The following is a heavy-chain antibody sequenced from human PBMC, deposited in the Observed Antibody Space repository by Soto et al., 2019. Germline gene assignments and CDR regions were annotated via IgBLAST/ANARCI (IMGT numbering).Heavy chain of an antibody. D-gene: IGHD5-12*01. CDR2: SIPIFGTA. V-gene: IGHV1-69*13. CDR1: GGTFNNYP. CDR3: ARGRGYSGDDHYYYFDMDV. J-gene: IGHJ6*02. Sequence: ASVKVSCKASGGTFNNYPITWVRQAPGEGLEWMGGSIPIFGTANYAQKFQGRVTISVDESTSTAYMELSSLRSEDTAVYYCARGRGYSGDDHYYYFDMDVWGQGTTVTVS.